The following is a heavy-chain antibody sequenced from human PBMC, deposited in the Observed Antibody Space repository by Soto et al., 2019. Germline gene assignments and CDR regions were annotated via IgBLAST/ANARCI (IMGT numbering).Heavy chain of an antibody. D-gene: IGHD3-10*01. V-gene: IGHV3-23*01. CDR2: ISGNGAAT. J-gene: IGHJ5*02. CDR1: GFTFSYFA. Sequence: EVHLLESGGDLVQPGGSLRLSCAASGFTFSYFAMSWVRQSPGKGLEWVSSISGNGAATFYADSVQGRFTISRDNSRNTLFLQMSSLRVDDTAVYYCAKDRPNYYGSEGAYYEVGGDHWGQGTLVTVSS. CDR3: AKDRPNYYGSEGAYYEVGGDH.